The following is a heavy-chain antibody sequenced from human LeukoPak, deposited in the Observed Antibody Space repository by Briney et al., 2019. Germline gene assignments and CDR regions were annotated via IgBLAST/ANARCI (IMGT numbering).Heavy chain of an antibody. CDR3: ATGDKAVAAYETDYNGMDV. Sequence: ASVKVSCKVSGYTLTELSMHWVRQAPGKGLEWTGGFDPEDGETIYAQKFQGRVTMTEDTSTDTAYMELSRLRSEDTAVYYCATGDKAVAAYETDYNGMDVWGQGTTVTVSS. CDR1: GYTLTELS. CDR2: FDPEDGET. V-gene: IGHV1-24*01. J-gene: IGHJ6*02. D-gene: IGHD6-19*01.